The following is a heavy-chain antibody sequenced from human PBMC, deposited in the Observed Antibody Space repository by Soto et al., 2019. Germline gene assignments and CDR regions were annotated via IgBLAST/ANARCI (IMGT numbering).Heavy chain of an antibody. CDR2: INHSGST. Sequence: PSETLSLTCAVYGGSFSGYYWSWIRQAPGKGLEWIGEINHSGSTNYNPSLKSRVTISVDTSKNQFSLKLSSVTAADTAVYYCARGSTVTTFRWFDPWGQGTLVTVSS. D-gene: IGHD4-17*01. CDR3: ARGSTVTTFRWFDP. CDR1: GGSFSGYY. J-gene: IGHJ5*02. V-gene: IGHV4-34*01.